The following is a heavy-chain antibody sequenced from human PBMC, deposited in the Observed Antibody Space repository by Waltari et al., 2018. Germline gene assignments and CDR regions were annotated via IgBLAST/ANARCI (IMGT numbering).Heavy chain of an antibody. CDR2: IKEDGSET. D-gene: IGHD1-1*01. CDR1: GLPFRSYW. V-gene: IGHV3-7*02. Sequence: EVQLVESGGGLVQPGGSLRLSCAASGLPFRSYWMSWVRQAPGKGREWVAGIKEDGSETYYVDSVKGRFTISRDNAKNSLYLHMNSLRAEDTAVYYCASHGPWTFNYWGQGTLVTVSS. J-gene: IGHJ4*02. CDR3: ASHGPWTFNY.